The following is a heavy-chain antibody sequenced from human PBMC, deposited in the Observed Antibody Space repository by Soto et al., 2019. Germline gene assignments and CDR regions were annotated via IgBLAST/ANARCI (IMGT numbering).Heavy chain of an antibody. Sequence: QVQLVESGGGVVQPGRSLRLSCAASGFTFSSYAMHWVRQAPGKGLEWVVVISYDGSNKYYADSVKGGFTISRDNSKNTGYQQMNSRRTENAAVYYCTRMLASRGQAPTDYLGPSMLVTVSS. CDR3: TRMLASRGQAPTDY. D-gene: IGHD3-16*01. V-gene: IGHV3-30-3*01. J-gene: IGHJ4*02. CDR2: ISYDGSNK. CDR1: GFTFSSYA.